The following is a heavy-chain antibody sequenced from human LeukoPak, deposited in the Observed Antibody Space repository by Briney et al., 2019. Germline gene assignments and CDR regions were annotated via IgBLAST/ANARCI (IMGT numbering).Heavy chain of an antibody. CDR1: GLTLSSYA. CDR2: ISGSGGST. D-gene: IGHD3-10*01. Sequence: GGSLRLSCAASGLTLSSYAMSWVRHAPGKGLEWVSAISGSGGSTYYADSVKGGFTISRDNSKNTLYLQMNSLKTEDTAVYYCTRDPPRYYFDYWGQGTLVTVSS. CDR3: TRDPPRYYFDY. V-gene: IGHV3-23*01. J-gene: IGHJ4*02.